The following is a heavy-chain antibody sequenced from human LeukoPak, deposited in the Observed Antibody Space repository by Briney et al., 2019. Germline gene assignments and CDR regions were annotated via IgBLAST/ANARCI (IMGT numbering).Heavy chain of an antibody. V-gene: IGHV3-66*01. CDR1: GFTVSSNY. Sequence: PGGALTLSCAASGFTVSSNYMSWVRQAPAKGLEWLPIIYSGGTTYYADSVKGKFTISRDNSKNTLYLQMNSLRAEDTAVYYCARDLPQVGSSWYWGFKYNWFDPWGQGTLVTVSS. CDR3: ARDLPQVGSSWYWGFKYNWFDP. J-gene: IGHJ5*02. CDR2: IYSGGTT. D-gene: IGHD6-13*01.